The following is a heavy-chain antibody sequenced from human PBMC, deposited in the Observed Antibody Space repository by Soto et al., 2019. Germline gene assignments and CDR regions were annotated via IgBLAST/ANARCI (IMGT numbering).Heavy chain of an antibody. D-gene: IGHD1-1*01. Sequence: QVQLVQSGAGVKKPGASVKVSCKVSGHTLTEFSMHWVRQAPGKGLEWKGGFDPEDGETIYGQRFQGRVAMTEDTPTDSAYLELSSLRSEDTAVYYCAAGGTRWLQSCFDYWGQGTLVTVSS. CDR1: GHTLTEFS. CDR3: AAGGTRWLQSCFDY. CDR2: FDPEDGET. V-gene: IGHV1-24*01. J-gene: IGHJ4*02.